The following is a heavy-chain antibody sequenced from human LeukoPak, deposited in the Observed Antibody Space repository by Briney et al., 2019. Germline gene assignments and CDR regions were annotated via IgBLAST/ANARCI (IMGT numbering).Heavy chain of an antibody. Sequence: SETLSLTCTVSGGSISSRIYYWGWIRQPPGKGLEWIGNIFYTGNTNYNPSLKSRVTISVDTSKNQFSLKLSSMTAADTAVYYCARGFTMARFGEFDSWGQGTLVTVSS. D-gene: IGHD3-10*01. J-gene: IGHJ4*02. CDR1: GGSISSRIYY. CDR3: ARGFTMARFGEFDS. CDR2: IFYTGNT. V-gene: IGHV4-61*01.